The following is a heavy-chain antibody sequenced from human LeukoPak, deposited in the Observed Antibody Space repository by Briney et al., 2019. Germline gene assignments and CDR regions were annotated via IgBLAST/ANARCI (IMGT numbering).Heavy chain of an antibody. J-gene: IGHJ3*02. CDR2: IIPIFGTA. CDR3: ASESVVVVAGDAFDI. Sequence: ASVKVSCKASGYTFTAHYIHWVRQAPGQGLEWMGGIIPIFGTANYAQKFQGRVTITADESTSTAYMELSSLRSGDTAVYYCASESVVVVAGDAFDIWGQGTMVTVSS. V-gene: IGHV1-69*13. D-gene: IGHD2-15*01. CDR1: GYTFTAHY.